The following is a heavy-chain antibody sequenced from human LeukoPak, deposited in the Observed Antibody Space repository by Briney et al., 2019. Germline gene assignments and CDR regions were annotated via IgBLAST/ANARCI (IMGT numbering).Heavy chain of an antibody. J-gene: IGHJ6*03. CDR1: GFTFSSYA. V-gene: IGHV3-30*04. CDR2: ISYDGSHK. CDR3: ARVGPWVNPDYYYHYMDV. Sequence: GGSLRLSCAASGFTFSSYAMHWVRQAPGKGLEWVALISYDGSHKYYADSVKGRFTISRDNSKNTLHLQMNSLRAEDTAVYYCARVGPWVNPDYYYHYMDVWGKGTTVTVSS. D-gene: IGHD1-14*01.